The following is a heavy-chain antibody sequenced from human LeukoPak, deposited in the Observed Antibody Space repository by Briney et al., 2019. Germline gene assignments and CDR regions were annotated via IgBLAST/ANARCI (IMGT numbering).Heavy chain of an antibody. CDR2: ISGYNSNT. V-gene: IGHV1-18*01. CDR3: ARDRITIFGVVEY. J-gene: IGHJ4*02. D-gene: IGHD3-3*01. Sequence: GASVKVSCKASGGTFSNYVINWVRQAPGQGLEWMGRISGYNSNTHYGEKLQGRVTMTTDTSTSTAYMELRSLRSDDTAVYYCARDRITIFGVVEYWGQGTLVTVSS. CDR1: GGTFSNYV.